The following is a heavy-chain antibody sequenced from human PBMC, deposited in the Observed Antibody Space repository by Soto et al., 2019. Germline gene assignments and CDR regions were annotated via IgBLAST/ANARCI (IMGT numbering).Heavy chain of an antibody. CDR2: ISYDGSNK. V-gene: IGHV3-30*18. D-gene: IGHD3-10*01. CDR3: AKDGPRSGDLLIFRWYFDL. CDR1: GFTFSRYV. Sequence: GGSRRLSWAASGFTFSRYVMHWVRQAPGKGLEWVAVISYDGSNKYYADSVKGRFTISRDNSKNTLYLQMNSLRAEDTAVYYCAKDGPRSGDLLIFRWYFDLWGRGTLVTVSA. J-gene: IGHJ2*01.